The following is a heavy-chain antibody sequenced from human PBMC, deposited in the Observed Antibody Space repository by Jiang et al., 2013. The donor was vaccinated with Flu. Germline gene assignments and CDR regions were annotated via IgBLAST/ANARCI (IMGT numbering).Heavy chain of an antibody. CDR2: VYYTGST. D-gene: IGHD2-2*01. V-gene: IGHV4-39*01. CDR3: ARQEYATSPFDY. Sequence: GSGLVKPSETLSLTCTVTGGSISSSSYHWVWIRQPPGKGLEWIGSVYYTGSTYYNPSLKSRVTMSVDTPRNQFSLKLRSVTAADTAVYYCARQEYATSPFDYWGQGAPV. CDR1: GGSISSSSYH. J-gene: IGHJ4*02.